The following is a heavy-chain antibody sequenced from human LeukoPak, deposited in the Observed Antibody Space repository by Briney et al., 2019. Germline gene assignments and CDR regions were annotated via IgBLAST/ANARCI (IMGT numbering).Heavy chain of an antibody. CDR3: AREGYSSSWYHETYYYGMDV. Sequence: GGSLRLSCAASGFTFRSYNMNWVRQAPGKGLQWVSYISSRSDIIYYADSVKGRFTISRDNAENSLYLQMNSLRAEDTAVYYCAREGYSSSWYHETYYYGMDVWGQGTTVTVSS. CDR2: ISSRSDII. D-gene: IGHD6-13*01. V-gene: IGHV3-48*01. J-gene: IGHJ6*02. CDR1: GFTFRSYN.